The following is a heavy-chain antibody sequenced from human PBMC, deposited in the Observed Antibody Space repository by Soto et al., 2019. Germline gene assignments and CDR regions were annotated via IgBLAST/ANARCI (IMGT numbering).Heavy chain of an antibody. CDR2: ISYDGRNK. D-gene: IGHD3-22*01. V-gene: IGHV3-30*18. CDR3: AQDAYYHDTSGYYTFDY. Sequence: GGSLRLSCAASGLTFSSYGMHWVRQAPGRGLEWVAGISYDGRNKYYVDSVKGRFTISRDNSKNTLDLQMNSLRVEDTAVFYCAQDAYYHDTSGYYTFDYWGQGA. CDR1: GLTFSSYG. J-gene: IGHJ4*02.